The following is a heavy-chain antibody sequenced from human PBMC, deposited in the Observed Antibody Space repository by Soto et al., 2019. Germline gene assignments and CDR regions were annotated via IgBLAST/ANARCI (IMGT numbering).Heavy chain of an antibody. Sequence: QVQLQESGPGLVKPSQTLSLTCTVSGGSISSGGYYWSWIRQHPEKGLEWIGYIYYSGSTYYNPSLKSRVTISVDTSKNQFSLKLSSVTAADTAVYYCARDTHYTIFGVVGDLWTFDIWGQGTMVTVSS. D-gene: IGHD3-3*01. V-gene: IGHV4-31*03. CDR3: ARDTHYTIFGVVGDLWTFDI. J-gene: IGHJ3*02. CDR1: GGSISSGGYY. CDR2: IYYSGST.